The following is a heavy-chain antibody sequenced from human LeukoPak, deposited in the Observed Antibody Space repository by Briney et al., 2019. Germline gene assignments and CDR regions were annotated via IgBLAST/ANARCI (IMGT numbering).Heavy chain of an antibody. CDR2: FDPEDGET. CDR3: ARGRNPKHYYGSGSYYNDAFDI. CDR1: GYTLTELS. J-gene: IGHJ3*02. V-gene: IGHV1-24*01. D-gene: IGHD3-10*01. Sequence: ASVKVSCKVSGYTLTELSMHWVRQAPGKGLEWMGGFDPEDGETIYAQKFQGRVTMTRNTSISTAYMELSSLRSEDTAVYYCARGRNPKHYYGSGSYYNDAFDIWGQGIMVTVSS.